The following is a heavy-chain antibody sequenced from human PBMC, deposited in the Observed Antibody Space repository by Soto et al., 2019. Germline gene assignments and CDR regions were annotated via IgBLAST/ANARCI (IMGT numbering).Heavy chain of an antibody. Sequence: QVQLVESGGGLVKPGGSLRLSCAASGFTFSDYYMSWVRQAPGKGPEWLSYIRGSSSHKDYANSVKGRFTISRDNAKNLLYLQMNSLGVEDTAVYYCARGGGSGWTPDYWGRGTRVTVSS. CDR2: IRGSSSHK. V-gene: IGHV3-11*05. J-gene: IGHJ4*02. D-gene: IGHD6-19*01. CDR3: ARGGGSGWTPDY. CDR1: GFTFSDYY.